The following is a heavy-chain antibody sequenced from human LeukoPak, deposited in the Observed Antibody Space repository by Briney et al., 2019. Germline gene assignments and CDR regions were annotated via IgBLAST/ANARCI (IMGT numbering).Heavy chain of an antibody. CDR3: ARGYSYVDI. D-gene: IGHD5-18*01. V-gene: IGHV4-59*01. CDR1: AGSISSYY. Sequence: SETLSLTCTVSAGSISSYYWSWIRQPPGKGLEWIGYIYYSGSTNYNPSLKSRVTISVDTSKNQFSLKLSSVTAADTAVYYCARGYSYVDIWGQGTMVTVSS. CDR2: IYYSGST. J-gene: IGHJ3*02.